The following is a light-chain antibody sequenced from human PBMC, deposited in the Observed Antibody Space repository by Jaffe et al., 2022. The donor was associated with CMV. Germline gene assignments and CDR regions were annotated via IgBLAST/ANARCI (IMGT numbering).Light chain of an antibody. CDR1: QSVSNNF. CDR2: GAS. J-gene: IGKJ2*03. CDR3: QQHTSSLYS. Sequence: EIVLTQSPGTLSLSPGERATLSCRASQSVSNNFFAWYQQKPGQAPRLLIYGASSRATGIPDRFSGSGSGTDFTLTISRLEPEDFAVYYCQQHTSSLYSFGRGTYLDIK. V-gene: IGKV3-20*01.